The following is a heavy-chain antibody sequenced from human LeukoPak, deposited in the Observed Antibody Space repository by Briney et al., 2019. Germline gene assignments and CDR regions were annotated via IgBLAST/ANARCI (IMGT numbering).Heavy chain of an antibody. Sequence: KAGGSLRLSCAASGFTFSDYYMSWIRQAPGKGLEWVSYISSSGSTIYYADSVKGRFTLSRDNAKNSLYLQMNSLRAEDTAVYYCARVGPYSSGWSLSFDYWGQGTLVTVSS. CDR2: ISSSGSTI. CDR1: GFTFSDYY. CDR3: ARVGPYSSGWSLSFDY. V-gene: IGHV3-11*01. J-gene: IGHJ4*02. D-gene: IGHD6-19*01.